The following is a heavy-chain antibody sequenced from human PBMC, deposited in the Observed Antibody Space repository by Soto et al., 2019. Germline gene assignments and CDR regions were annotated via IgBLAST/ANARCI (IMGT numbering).Heavy chain of an antibody. Sequence: EVQLVQSGAEVKKPGESLRISCKGSGYSFTSYWISWLRQMPGKGLEWMGRIDPSDSYTNYSPSFQGHVTISADKSISTAYLQWSRLKASDTAMYYCATLYVDTAMVIGYWGQGTLVTVSS. CDR3: ATLYVDTAMVIGY. V-gene: IGHV5-10-1*03. J-gene: IGHJ4*02. CDR1: GYSFTSYW. D-gene: IGHD5-18*01. CDR2: IDPSDSYT.